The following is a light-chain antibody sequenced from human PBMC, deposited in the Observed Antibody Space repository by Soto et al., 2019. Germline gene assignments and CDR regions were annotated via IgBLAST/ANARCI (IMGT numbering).Light chain of an antibody. V-gene: IGLV2-14*01. CDR1: SSDVGGYNY. CDR2: DVS. J-gene: IGLJ2*01. Sequence: QSVLTQPASVSGSPGQSITISCTGTSSDVGGYNYVSWYQQHPGKAPKLMIYDVSNRPSGVSNRFSGSKSGNTASLTISGLQGEYDADYYCSSYTSSSTYVVFGGGTKLTVL. CDR3: SSYTSSSTYVV.